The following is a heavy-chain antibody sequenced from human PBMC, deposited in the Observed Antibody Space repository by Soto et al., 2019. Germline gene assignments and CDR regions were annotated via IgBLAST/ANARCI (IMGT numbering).Heavy chain of an antibody. D-gene: IGHD6-13*01. CDR1: GYTLTELS. V-gene: IGHV1-24*01. Sequence: ASVKVSCKVSGYTLTELSMHWVRQAPGKGLEWMGGFDPEDGETIYAQKFQGRVTMTEDTSTDTAYMELSSLRSEDTAVYYCARAKGSSSWYGWGYYYYGMDVWGQGTTVTVSS. J-gene: IGHJ6*02. CDR2: FDPEDGET. CDR3: ARAKGSSSWYGWGYYYYGMDV.